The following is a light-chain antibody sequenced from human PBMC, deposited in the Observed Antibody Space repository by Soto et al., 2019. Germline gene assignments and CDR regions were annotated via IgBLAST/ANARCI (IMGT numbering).Light chain of an antibody. Sequence: QSVLTQPPSVSGSPGQSVTISCTGTSSDFDSSNRVSWYQQPPGTAPKLLISDVSNRPSGVPDRFSGSKSGNTASLTISGLQAEDEADYYCSSYTSSSTYVFGTGTKLTVL. V-gene: IGLV2-18*02. J-gene: IGLJ1*01. CDR3: SSYTSSSTYV. CDR2: DVS. CDR1: SSDFDSSNR.